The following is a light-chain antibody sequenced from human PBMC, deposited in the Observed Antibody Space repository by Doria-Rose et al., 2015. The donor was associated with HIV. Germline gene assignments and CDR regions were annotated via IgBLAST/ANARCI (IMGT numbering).Light chain of an antibody. Sequence: AAKLMIYDVSNRPSGVSNRFSGSKSGDTASLIISGLQAEDEADYYCNSYTTSSTHNYVFGTGTKVTVL. V-gene: IGLV2-14*03. CDR3: NSYTTSSTHNYV. CDR2: DVS. J-gene: IGLJ1*01.